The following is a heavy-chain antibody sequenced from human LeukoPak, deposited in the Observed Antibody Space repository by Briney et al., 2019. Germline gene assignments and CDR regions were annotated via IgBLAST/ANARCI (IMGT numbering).Heavy chain of an antibody. V-gene: IGHV3-9*01. J-gene: IGHJ3*02. D-gene: IGHD6-19*01. CDR3: AKDLAVAGTDAFDI. CDR2: ISWNSGSI. CDR1: GFTFDDYA. Sequence: GRSLRLSCAASGFTFDDYAMHWVRQAPGKGLEWVSGISWNSGSIGYADSVKGRFTISRDSAKNSLYLQMNSLRAEDTALYYCAKDLAVAGTDAFDIWGQGTMVTVSS.